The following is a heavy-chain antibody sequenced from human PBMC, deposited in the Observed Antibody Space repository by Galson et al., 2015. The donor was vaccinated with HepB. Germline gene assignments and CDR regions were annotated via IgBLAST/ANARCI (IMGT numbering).Heavy chain of an antibody. CDR3: ARTYGSGEGGVFDY. D-gene: IGHD3-10*01. V-gene: IGHV3-33*08. CDR2: IWYDGSNK. CDR1: GFTFSSYA. J-gene: IGHJ4*02. Sequence: SLRLSCAASGFTFSSYAMHWVRQAPGKGLEWVAVIWYDGSNKNYADSVKGRFTISRDNSKNTLYLQMNSLRAEDTAVYYCARTYGSGEGGVFDYWGQGTLVTVSS.